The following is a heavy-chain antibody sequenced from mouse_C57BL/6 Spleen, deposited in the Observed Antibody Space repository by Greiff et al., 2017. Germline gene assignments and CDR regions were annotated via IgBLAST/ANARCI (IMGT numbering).Heavy chain of an antibody. CDR1: GYAFSSSW. CDR2: IYPGDGDT. J-gene: IGHJ3*01. D-gene: IGHD1-1*01. CDR3: ARWNYYDCAY. Sequence: VQLVESGPELVKPGASVKISCKASGYAFSSSWMNWVKQRPGKGLEWIGRIYPGDGDTNYNGKFKGKATLTADKSSSTVYMQLSSLTSEDSAVYFCARWNYYDCAYWGKGTLVTVSA. V-gene: IGHV1-82*01.